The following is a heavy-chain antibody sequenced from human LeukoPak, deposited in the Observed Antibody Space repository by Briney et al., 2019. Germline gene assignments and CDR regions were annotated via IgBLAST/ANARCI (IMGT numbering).Heavy chain of an antibody. J-gene: IGHJ4*02. CDR3: AIAAAGRSPFDY. D-gene: IGHD6-13*01. CDR2: ISYDGSNK. Sequence: GGSLRLSCAASGFTFSSYSMHWVRQAPGKGLEWLAVISYDGSNKFYADSVKGRFTISRDNSKNTLYLQMNSLRAEDTAVYYCAIAAAGRSPFDYWGQGTLVTVSS. CDR1: GFTFSSYS. V-gene: IGHV3-30*04.